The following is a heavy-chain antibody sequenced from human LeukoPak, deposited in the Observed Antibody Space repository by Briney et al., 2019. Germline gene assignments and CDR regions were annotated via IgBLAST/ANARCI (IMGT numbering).Heavy chain of an antibody. CDR3: ARDDALGDNALDI. V-gene: IGHV3-33*01. CDR2: ILNDGSQE. D-gene: IGHD3-16*01. Sequence: GGSLRPSCAASGFTFSSYGMHWVRQAPGKGLEGVAVILNDGSQEKYADSVKGRFTISRYNSKNTLFLQMNSLRAEDTAVYYCARDDALGDNALDIWGQGTMVTVSS. CDR1: GFTFSSYG. J-gene: IGHJ3*02.